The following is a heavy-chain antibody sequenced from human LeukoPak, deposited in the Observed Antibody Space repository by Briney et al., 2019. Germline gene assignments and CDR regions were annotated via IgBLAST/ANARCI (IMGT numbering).Heavy chain of an antibody. Sequence: SQTLSLTCTVSGGSISSGDYYWSWIRQPPGKGLEWIGYIYYSGSTYYNPSLKSRVTISVDTSKNQFSLKLSSVTAADTAVYYCARVVTMVRGVRYYGMDVWGQGTTVTVSS. CDR3: ARVVTMVRGVRYYGMDV. D-gene: IGHD3-10*01. J-gene: IGHJ6*02. CDR2: IYYSGST. V-gene: IGHV4-30-4*08. CDR1: GGSISSGDYY.